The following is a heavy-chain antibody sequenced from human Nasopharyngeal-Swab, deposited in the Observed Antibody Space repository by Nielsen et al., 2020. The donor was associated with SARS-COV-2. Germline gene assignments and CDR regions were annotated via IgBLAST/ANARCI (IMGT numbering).Heavy chain of an antibody. CDR1: GVSINIHY. CDR2: NHSRGYT. V-gene: IGHV4-59*11. D-gene: IGHD6-19*01. J-gene: IGHJ4*02. CDR3: ARSAREYSGGWEAFPFDF. Sequence: SETLSLTCTVSGVSINIHYWTWIRQSPGKGLEWSGYNHSRGYTNYNPSLKSRLTISIDTSKTQFSLNLNSVTPSDTAIYYCARSAREYSGGWEAFPFDFWGRGTLVAVSS.